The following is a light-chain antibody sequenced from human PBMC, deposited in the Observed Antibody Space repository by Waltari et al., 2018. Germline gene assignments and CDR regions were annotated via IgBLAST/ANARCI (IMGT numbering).Light chain of an antibody. CDR1: SGHSSNV. J-gene: IGLJ3*02. Sequence: QLVLTQSPSASASLGASVKLTCTLSSGHSSNVIAWHQQQAEKGPRYLMKVNRDGSHSKGDKIPDRFSGSSSGAERYLTISNLQSEDEADYYCQTGGHGTWVFGGGTKLTVL. CDR3: QTGGHGTWV. V-gene: IGLV4-69*01. CDR2: VNRDGSH.